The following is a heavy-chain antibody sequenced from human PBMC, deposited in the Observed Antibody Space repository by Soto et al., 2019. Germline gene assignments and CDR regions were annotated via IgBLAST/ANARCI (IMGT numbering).Heavy chain of an antibody. CDR3: ARYFWSGQLPFCFDQ. CDR2: ISAYNGNT. Sequence: QVLLVQSGAEVKKPGASVKVSCKASGYTFNSYGVSWVRQAPGQGLEWMGWISAYNGNTKDSQNLQGKVTMTIDTSTSSTYLEVRSLRSDDTAIYYCARYFWSGQLPFCFDQWGQGTLVTVSS. V-gene: IGHV1-18*01. J-gene: IGHJ4*02. CDR1: GYTFNSYG. D-gene: IGHD3-3*01.